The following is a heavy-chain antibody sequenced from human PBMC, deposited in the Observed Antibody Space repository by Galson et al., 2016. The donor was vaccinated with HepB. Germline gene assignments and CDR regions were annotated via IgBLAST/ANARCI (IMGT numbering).Heavy chain of an antibody. CDR1: GFTFSRSW. V-gene: IGHV3-7*03. Sequence: SLRLSCAASGFTFSRSWMSWVRQAPGKGLEWVAHINQGGNEKYYVDSVKGRFTISRDNAKISMYLHMNSLRVEDTAVYYCARADLSKYWPYAMDVWGQGTTVTVSS. CDR2: INQGGNEK. D-gene: IGHD2-8*02. CDR3: ARADLSKYWPYAMDV. J-gene: IGHJ6*02.